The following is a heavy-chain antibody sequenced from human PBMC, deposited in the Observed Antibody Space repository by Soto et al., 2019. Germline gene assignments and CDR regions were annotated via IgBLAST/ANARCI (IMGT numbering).Heavy chain of an antibody. V-gene: IGHV1-69*11. CDR1: GGTFSSSG. D-gene: IGHD2-21*02. CDR3: AGWPQPQYTAEPCAVDV. J-gene: IGHJ6*02. Sequence: QVHLVQSGTEVKKPGSSVKVSCKASGGTFSSSGFSWVRQAPGQGLEWMGMIVPSLDTTNYAKKFQARVTITADEVTSTAYMELRSLGSEDTAVYYCAGWPQPQYTAEPCAVDVWGQGTRVIVSS. CDR2: IVPSLDTT.